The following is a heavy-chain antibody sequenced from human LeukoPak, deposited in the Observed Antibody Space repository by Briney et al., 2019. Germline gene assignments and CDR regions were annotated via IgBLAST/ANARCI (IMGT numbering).Heavy chain of an antibody. V-gene: IGHV3-21*04. J-gene: IGHJ4*02. CDR2: ISTSSIYI. D-gene: IGHD2-2*01. CDR1: GFTFSSYY. CDR3: AHGTMYQLDY. Sequence: GGSLRLSCAASGFTFSSYYMNWVRQAPGKGLQWVSSISTSSIYIYYADSVKGRFTISRDNSKNTLYLQMNSLRAEDTAVYYCAHGTMYQLDYWGQGTLVTVSS.